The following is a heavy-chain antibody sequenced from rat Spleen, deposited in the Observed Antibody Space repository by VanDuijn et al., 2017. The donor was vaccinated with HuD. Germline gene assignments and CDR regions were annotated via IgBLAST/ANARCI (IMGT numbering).Heavy chain of an antibody. Sequence: EVQLVESGGGLVQPGRSLKLSCVASGFTFSDYYMAWVRQAPKKGLEWVATISSNGRDTYYRDSVQGRFTISRDNAKITLFLQMNSLRSEDTATYYCTRGPGYNYDWFAYWGQGTLVTVSS. CDR1: GFTFSDYY. J-gene: IGHJ3*01. V-gene: IGHV5-7*01. CDR3: TRGPGYNYDWFAY. D-gene: IGHD1-4*01. CDR2: ISSNGRDT.